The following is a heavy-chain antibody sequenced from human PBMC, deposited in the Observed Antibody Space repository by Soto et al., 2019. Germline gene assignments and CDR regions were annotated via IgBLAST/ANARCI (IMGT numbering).Heavy chain of an antibody. CDR2: MNPSTENT. Sequence: QVQLVQSGAEVKKPGASVKVSCKASGYTFTSHGINWVRQATGQGLEWMGWMNPSTENTGYAQDFQGRVTMTSNNSISTVYMELSSLRSEDTAVYYCARGRFLASRNDVFDIWGQGTMVTVSS. V-gene: IGHV1-8*01. D-gene: IGHD3-3*01. CDR3: ARGRFLASRNDVFDI. J-gene: IGHJ3*02. CDR1: GYTFTSHG.